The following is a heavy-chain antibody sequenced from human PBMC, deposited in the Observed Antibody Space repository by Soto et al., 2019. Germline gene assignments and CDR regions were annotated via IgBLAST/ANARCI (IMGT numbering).Heavy chain of an antibody. CDR2: IWYDGSNK. V-gene: IGHV3-33*01. D-gene: IGHD4-17*01. Sequence: GGSLRLSCAASGFTFSSYGMHWVRQAPGKGLEWVAVIWYDGSNKYYADSVKGRFTISRDNSKNTLYPQMNSLRAEDTAVYYCAFDYGDCFEYWGQGTLVTVSS. J-gene: IGHJ4*02. CDR1: GFTFSSYG. CDR3: AFDYGDCFEY.